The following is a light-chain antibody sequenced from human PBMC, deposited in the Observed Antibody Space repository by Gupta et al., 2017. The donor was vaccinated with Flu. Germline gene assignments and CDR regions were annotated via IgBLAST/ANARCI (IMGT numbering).Light chain of an antibody. CDR1: SCNIGAGYD. CDR2: GKS. CDR3: QSYDSSMRGYV. J-gene: IGLJ1*01. Sequence: QSVLTPPPPVSGTPWPGATSSGTGNSCNIGAGYDVDWYQQLPGTAANILIYGKSNRPSGVPDGFSGAKSGTSASLAITGGQAEEEADYYCQSYDSSMRGYVFGTGTKVTVL. V-gene: IGLV1-40*01.